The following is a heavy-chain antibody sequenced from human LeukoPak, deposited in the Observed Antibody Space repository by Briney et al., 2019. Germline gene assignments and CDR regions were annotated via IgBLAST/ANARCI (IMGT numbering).Heavy chain of an antibody. CDR3: RSQSHDDSNYREGY. CDR2: IYYSGST. D-gene: IGHD4-11*01. V-gene: IGHV4-39*01. Sequence: PSETLSLTCTVSGGSISSSSYYWGWIRQPPGKGLEWIGSIYYSGSTYYNPSLKSRVTISVDTSKNQFSLKLSSVTAADTAVYYCRSQSHDDSNYREGYWGQGTLVTVSS. J-gene: IGHJ4*02. CDR1: GGSISSSSYY.